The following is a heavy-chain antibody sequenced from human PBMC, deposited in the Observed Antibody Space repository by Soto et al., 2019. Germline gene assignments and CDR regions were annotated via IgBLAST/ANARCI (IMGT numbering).Heavy chain of an antibody. CDR3: ARDRSWGTMVRGVIFFDY. J-gene: IGHJ4*02. CDR2: IYYSGST. CDR1: GGSISSGGYY. D-gene: IGHD3-10*01. V-gene: IGHV4-31*03. Sequence: QVQLQESGPGLVKPSQTLSLTCTVSGGSISSGGYYWSWIRQHPGKGLEWIGYIYYSGSTYYNPSLKSRVTISVDTSKNQFSLKLSSVTAADTAVYYCARDRSWGTMVRGVIFFDYWGQGTLVTVSS.